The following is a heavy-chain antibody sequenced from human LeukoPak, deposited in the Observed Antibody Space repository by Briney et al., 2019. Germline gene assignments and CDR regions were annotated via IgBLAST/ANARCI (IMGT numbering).Heavy chain of an antibody. CDR1: GGSITSGPYS. D-gene: IGHD3-10*01. V-gene: IGHV4-30-2*01. CDR2: IFHSGTT. Sequence: PSETLSLTCAVSGGSITSGPYSWSWVRQPPGKGLEWIGCIFHSGTTYYNPSLKSRVTISVDTSKNQFSLKLSSVTAADTAVYYCARDSGSKYNWFDPWGQGTLVTVSS. CDR3: ARDSGSKYNWFDP. J-gene: IGHJ5*02.